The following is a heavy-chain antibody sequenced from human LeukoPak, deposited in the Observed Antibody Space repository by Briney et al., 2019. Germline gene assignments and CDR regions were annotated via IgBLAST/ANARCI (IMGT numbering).Heavy chain of an antibody. D-gene: IGHD5-18*01. CDR3: ARGGYSYGYYYYYMDV. J-gene: IGHJ6*03. Sequence: SETLSLTCAVYGGSFSGYYWSWIRQPPGKGLEWIGEINHSGSTNYNPSLKSRVTISADTSKNQFSLKLSSVTAADTAVYYCARGGYSYGYYYYYMDVWGKGTTVTVSS. V-gene: IGHV4-34*01. CDR1: GGSFSGYY. CDR2: INHSGST.